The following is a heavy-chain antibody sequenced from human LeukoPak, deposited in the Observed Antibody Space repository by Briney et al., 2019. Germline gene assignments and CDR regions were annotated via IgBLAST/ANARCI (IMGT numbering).Heavy chain of an antibody. D-gene: IGHD3-16*01. CDR2: IYYSGST. Sequence: SETLSLTCTVSGGSISSYYWSWIRQPPGKGLEWIGYIYYSGSTNYNPSLKSRVTISVDTSKNQFSLKLSSVTAADTAVYYCARGYSRGINFDYWGQGTLVTVSS. CDR1: GGSISSYY. CDR3: ARGYSRGINFDY. V-gene: IGHV4-59*01. J-gene: IGHJ4*02.